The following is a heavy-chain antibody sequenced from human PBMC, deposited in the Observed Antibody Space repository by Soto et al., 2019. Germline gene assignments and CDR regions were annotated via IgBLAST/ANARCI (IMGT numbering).Heavy chain of an antibody. D-gene: IGHD3-10*01. CDR3: ARLGSAAGAFDY. V-gene: IGHV4-59*01. J-gene: IGHJ4*02. Sequence: QVQLQESGPGLVKPSETLSLTCIVSGGSISSYYWNWIRQPPGKGLEWIGYIYYSGNTNYNPSLQSRVTISVDTANNQFSLKLNSVTAADTAVYYCARLGSAAGAFDYWGQGTLVTVSS. CDR2: IYYSGNT. CDR1: GGSISSYY.